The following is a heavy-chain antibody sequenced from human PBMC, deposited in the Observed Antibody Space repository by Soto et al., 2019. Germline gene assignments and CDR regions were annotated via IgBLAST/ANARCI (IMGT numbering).Heavy chain of an antibody. J-gene: IGHJ4*02. D-gene: IGHD3-10*01. CDR2: IYHSGST. CDR1: GGSISSSNW. V-gene: IGHV4-4*02. Sequence: SETLSLSCAVSGGSISSSNWWSWVRQPPGKGLQWIGEIYHSGSTNYIPSLKSRVTISVDKSRNQFSLKLSSVTAADTAVYYCARRWGEGRVDYWGQGTLVTVSS. CDR3: ARRWGEGRVDY.